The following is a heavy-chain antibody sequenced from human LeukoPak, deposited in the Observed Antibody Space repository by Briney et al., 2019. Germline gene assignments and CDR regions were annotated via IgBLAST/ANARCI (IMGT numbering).Heavy chain of an antibody. D-gene: IGHD2-15*01. CDR2: INHSGST. J-gene: IGHJ4*02. Sequence: PSETLSLTCAVYGGSFTDYYWSWIRQPPGKGLEWIGEINHSGSTNYNPSLESRFTISIDTSKNHFSLKLSSVTAADTAVYYCARVICSGGSCRFDYWGQGTPVTVSS. V-gene: IGHV4-34*01. CDR3: ARVICSGGSCRFDY. CDR1: GGSFTDYY.